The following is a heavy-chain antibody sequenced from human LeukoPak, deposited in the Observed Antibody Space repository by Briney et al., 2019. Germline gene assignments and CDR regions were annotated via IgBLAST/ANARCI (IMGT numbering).Heavy chain of an antibody. Sequence: GGSLRLSCAASGFTVSSNYMSWVRQAPGKGLEWVSVIYSGGSTYYADSVKGRFTISRDNSKNTLYLQMNSLRAEDTAVYYCARDLGFSGYYYEDAFDIWGQGTMVTVSS. D-gene: IGHD3-22*01. CDR1: GFTVSSNY. V-gene: IGHV3-53*01. J-gene: IGHJ3*02. CDR2: IYSGGST. CDR3: ARDLGFSGYYYEDAFDI.